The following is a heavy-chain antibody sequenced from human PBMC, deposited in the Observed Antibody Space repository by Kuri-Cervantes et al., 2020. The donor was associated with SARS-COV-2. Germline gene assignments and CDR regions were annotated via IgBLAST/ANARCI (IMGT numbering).Heavy chain of an antibody. V-gene: IGHV3-48*04. D-gene: IGHD2-15*01. J-gene: IGHJ6*02. CDR3: ARTGLPGWYYYYGMDV. CDR2: ISSSGSTI. Sequence: GGSLRLSCAASGFTFSSFPMSWVRQAPGKGLEWVSYISSSGSTIYYADSVKGRFTIPRDNAKNSLYLQMNSLRAEDTAVYYCARTGLPGWYYYYGMDVWGQGTTVTVSS. CDR1: GFTFSSFP.